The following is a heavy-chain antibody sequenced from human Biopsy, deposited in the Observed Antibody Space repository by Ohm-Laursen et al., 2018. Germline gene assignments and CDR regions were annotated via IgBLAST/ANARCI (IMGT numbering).Heavy chain of an antibody. Sequence: TLSLTCAVSGESFSDYYWSWIRQSPGKGLEWIGEINHRGRSSYSPSLQSRVTISVDASKNQFSLNMKSVTAADTAVYFCAREGGGLLPIRLTDFWGPGMMVTVSS. CDR2: INHRGRS. CDR1: GESFSDYY. V-gene: IGHV4-34*01. D-gene: IGHD1-26*01. J-gene: IGHJ4*02. CDR3: AREGGGLLPIRLTDF.